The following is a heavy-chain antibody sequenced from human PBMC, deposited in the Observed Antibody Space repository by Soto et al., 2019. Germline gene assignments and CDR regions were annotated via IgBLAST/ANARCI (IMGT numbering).Heavy chain of an antibody. J-gene: IGHJ6*02. Sequence: ASVKVSCKASGGTFSSYAISWVRQAPGQGLEWMGGIIPIFGTANYAQKFQGRVTITADESTSTAYMELSSLRSEDTAVYYCARGDTYSSSWRGPGYYYGMDVWGQGTTVTVSS. V-gene: IGHV1-69*13. CDR3: ARGDTYSSSWRGPGYYYGMDV. D-gene: IGHD6-13*01. CDR1: GGTFSSYA. CDR2: IIPIFGTA.